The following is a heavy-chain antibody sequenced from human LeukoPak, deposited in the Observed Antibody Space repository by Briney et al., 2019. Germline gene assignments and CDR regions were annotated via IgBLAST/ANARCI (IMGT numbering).Heavy chain of an antibody. V-gene: IGHV3-21*01. Sequence: GGSLRLSCTGSGFTFGDYAISWVRQAPGKGLEWVSFISSSSEYIYYANSVKGRFTISRDNAKNSLYLQVNSLRAEDTAVYYCARVQTPYYGGDEIGYWGQGTLVTVSS. CDR2: ISSSSEYI. CDR3: ARVQTPYYGGDEIGY. D-gene: IGHD2-21*01. J-gene: IGHJ4*02. CDR1: GFTFGDYA.